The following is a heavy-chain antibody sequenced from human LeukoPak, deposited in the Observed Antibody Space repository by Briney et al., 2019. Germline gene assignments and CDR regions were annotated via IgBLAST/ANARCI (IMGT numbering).Heavy chain of an antibody. J-gene: IGHJ4*02. CDR2: INPSGGST. Sequence: GASVNVSCKASVYIFTAYYMHWVRQAPGQGLEWMGIINPSGGSTSYAQKFQGRVTMTRDTSTSTVYMELSSLRSEDTAVYYCARLYGSVDYWGQGTLVTVSS. CDR1: VYIFTAYY. V-gene: IGHV1-46*01. CDR3: ARLYGSVDY. D-gene: IGHD3-10*01.